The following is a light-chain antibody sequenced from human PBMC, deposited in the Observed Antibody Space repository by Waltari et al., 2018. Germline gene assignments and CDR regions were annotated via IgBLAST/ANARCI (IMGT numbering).Light chain of an antibody. V-gene: IGLV2-14*03. CDR3: ASYTSSYTWV. CDR1: NSDVGGYNY. J-gene: IGLJ3*02. CDR2: GVS. Sequence: QSALTQPASVSGSPGQSITISCTGTNSDVGGYNYVSWFQQHPGTAPRLMIFGVSDLPSGVSNRFSGSKSGNTASLTISGLQAEDEAHYYCASYTSSYTWVFGGGTKLTVL.